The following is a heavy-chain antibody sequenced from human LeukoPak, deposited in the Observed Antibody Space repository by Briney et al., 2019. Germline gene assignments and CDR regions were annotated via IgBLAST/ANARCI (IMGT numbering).Heavy chain of an antibody. Sequence: GGSLRLSCAASGFSFRDYTMNWVRQAPGKGLEWLASISSSSSYMYFANSVRGRFTISRDNAKNSLYLQMNSLRAEDTAVYYCAKDSPSRTATTEVPVDYWGQGTLVTVSS. CDR1: GFSFRDYT. J-gene: IGHJ4*02. CDR3: AKDSPSRTATTEVPVDY. CDR2: ISSSSSYM. D-gene: IGHD1/OR15-1a*01. V-gene: IGHV3-21*01.